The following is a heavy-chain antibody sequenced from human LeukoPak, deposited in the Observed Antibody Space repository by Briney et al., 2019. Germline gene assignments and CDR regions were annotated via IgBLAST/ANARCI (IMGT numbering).Heavy chain of an antibody. Sequence: PSQTLSLTCTVSGGSVSSGDYWWGWIRQPPGKGLEWIGIIDYTGSTYYNPSLTSRLTNSVDTSKNQFSLKLGSVTAADTAVYYCARQFGLGKWYLDFWGQGTLVTVSS. CDR1: GGSVSSGDYW. J-gene: IGHJ4*02. CDR3: ARQFGLGKWYLDF. CDR2: IDYTGST. D-gene: IGHD3-16*01. V-gene: IGHV4-39*01.